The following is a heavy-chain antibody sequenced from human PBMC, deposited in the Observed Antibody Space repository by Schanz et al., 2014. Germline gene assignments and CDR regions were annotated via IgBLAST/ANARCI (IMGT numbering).Heavy chain of an antibody. CDR3: ARGGYSSGWYDRDIAHFDY. D-gene: IGHD6-19*01. CDR1: GGTFSTYV. J-gene: IGHJ4*02. V-gene: IGHV1-18*01. CDR2: ISAYNGNT. Sequence: QVQLVQSGAEVKKPGSSVKVSCKASGGTFSTYVVVCVRQAPGQGLEWMGWISAYNGNTNYAQKLQGRVTMTTDTSTSTAYMELRSLRSDDTAVYYCARGGYSSGWYDRDIAHFDYWGQGTLVTVSS.